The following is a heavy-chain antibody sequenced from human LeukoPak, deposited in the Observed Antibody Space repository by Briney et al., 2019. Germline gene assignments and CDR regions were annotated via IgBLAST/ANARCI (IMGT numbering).Heavy chain of an antibody. CDR3: ARDLGHGHYFYYYLHV. CDR2: IHASGNT. Sequence: SQTLSLTCTVSVCSISSYCWTWIRQPAGKGLEYLGRIHASGNTYYNPSLNSRVAISIDTSKSQFSLKVSSVAAADTAVYYCARDLGHGHYFYYYLHVWGKGTTVTVSS. V-gene: IGHV4-61*02. J-gene: IGHJ6*03. D-gene: IGHD3-16*01. CDR1: VCSISSYC.